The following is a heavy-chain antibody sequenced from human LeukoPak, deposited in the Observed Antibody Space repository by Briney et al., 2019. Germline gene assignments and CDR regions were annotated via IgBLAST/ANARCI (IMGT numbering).Heavy chain of an antibody. CDR3: ARVSCGGDCYLDY. D-gene: IGHD2-21*02. Sequence: GGSLRLSCAASGFTVSSNYMSWVRQAPGKGLEWVSVIYSGGSTYYADSVKGRFTISRDNSKNTLYLQMNSQRAEDTAVYYCARVSCGGDCYLDYWGQGTLVTVSS. V-gene: IGHV3-66*01. CDR1: GFTVSSNY. J-gene: IGHJ4*02. CDR2: IYSGGST.